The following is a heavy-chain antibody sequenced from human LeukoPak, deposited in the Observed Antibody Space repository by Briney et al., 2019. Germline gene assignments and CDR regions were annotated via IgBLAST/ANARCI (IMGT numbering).Heavy chain of an antibody. Sequence: ASVKVSCKASGYTFTSYGISWVRQAPGQGLEWMGWISAYNGNTNYAQKLQGRVTMTTDTSTSTAYMELRSLRSDDTAVYYCARGYYYGSGSYPFDYWGQGTLVTVSS. CDR1: GYTFTSYG. CDR3: ARGYYYGSGSYPFDY. V-gene: IGHV1-18*01. J-gene: IGHJ4*02. D-gene: IGHD3-10*01. CDR2: ISAYNGNT.